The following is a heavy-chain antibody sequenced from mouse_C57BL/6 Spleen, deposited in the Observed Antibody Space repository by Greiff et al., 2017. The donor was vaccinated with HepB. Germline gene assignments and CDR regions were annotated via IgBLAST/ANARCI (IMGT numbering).Heavy chain of an antibody. J-gene: IGHJ1*03. Sequence: QVQLQQPGAELVKPGASVKLSCKASGYTFTSYWMHWVKQRPGRGLEWIGRFDPNSGGTKYNEKFKSKATLTVDKPSSTAYMQLGSLTSEDSAVYYCARSYYCGSSYWYFDVWGTGTTVTVSS. CDR3: ARSYYCGSSYWYFDV. V-gene: IGHV1-72*01. D-gene: IGHD1-1*01. CDR1: GYTFTSYW. CDR2: FDPNSGGT.